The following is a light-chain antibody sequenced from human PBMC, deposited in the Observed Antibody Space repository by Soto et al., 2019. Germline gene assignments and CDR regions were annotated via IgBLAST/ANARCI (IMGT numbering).Light chain of an antibody. CDR3: QQRSNWPPIT. CDR1: QSVSSY. V-gene: IGKV3-11*01. J-gene: IGKJ5*01. Sequence: EMVLTQSPATLSLSPGERATLSCRASQSVSSYLAWYQQKTGQAPRLLIYDASNRATGIPARFSGSGSGTDFTLTSSSLEPEDFAVYYWQQRSNWPPITFGHGTRLEIK. CDR2: DAS.